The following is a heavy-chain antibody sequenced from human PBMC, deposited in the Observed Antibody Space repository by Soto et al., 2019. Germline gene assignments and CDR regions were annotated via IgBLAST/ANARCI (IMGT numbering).Heavy chain of an antibody. CDR2: IIPIFGTA. CDR3: ARAYSGSYYADY. V-gene: IGHV1-69*01. CDR1: GGTFSSYA. Sequence: QVQLVQSGAEVKKPGSSVKVSCKASGGTFSSYAISWVRHAPGQGREWMGGIIPIFGTANYAQKFQGRVTITADESTSTAYMELSSLRSEDTAVYYCARAYSGSYYADYWGQGTLVTVSS. J-gene: IGHJ4*02. D-gene: IGHD1-26*01.